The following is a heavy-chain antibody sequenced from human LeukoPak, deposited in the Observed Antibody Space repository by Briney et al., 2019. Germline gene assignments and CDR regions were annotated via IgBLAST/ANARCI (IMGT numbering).Heavy chain of an antibody. CDR1: GYTFTSYD. CDR3: AREHDYVWGSYPTVDY. J-gene: IGHJ4*02. D-gene: IGHD3-16*02. Sequence: ASVKVSCKASGYTFTSYDINWVRQATGQGLEWMGWMNPNSGNTGYAQKFQGRVTMTRNTSISTAYMELRSLRSDDTAVYYCAREHDYVWGSYPTVDYWGQGTLVTVSS. CDR2: MNPNSGNT. V-gene: IGHV1-8*01.